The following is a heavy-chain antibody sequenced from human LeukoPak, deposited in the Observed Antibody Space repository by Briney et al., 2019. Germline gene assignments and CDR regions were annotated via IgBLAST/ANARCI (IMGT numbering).Heavy chain of an antibody. CDR3: ARDGDY. CDR2: ISGSSTTI. J-gene: IGHJ4*02. CDR1: GFTFSSYS. Sequence: GGSLRLSCAASGFTFSSYSMNWVRQAPGKGLEWVSYISGSSTTIYYVDSVKGRFTVSRDNSKNTLYLQMNSLRAEDTAVYYCARDGDYWGQGTLVTVSS. V-gene: IGHV3-48*01.